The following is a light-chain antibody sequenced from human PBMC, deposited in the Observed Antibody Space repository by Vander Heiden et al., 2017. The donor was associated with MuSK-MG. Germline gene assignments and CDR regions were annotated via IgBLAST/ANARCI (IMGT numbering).Light chain of an antibody. V-gene: IGKV1-39*01. Sequence: DIQMTQSPSSLSASVGDRVTITCRASRSVNKYLNWYQQKPGEAPKLLIYAASTLQSGVPSRFTGSGSGRHFSLVISSLQPEDFATYYCQESYNSSRVTFGLGTKVDMK. CDR2: AAS. CDR1: RSVNKY. J-gene: IGKJ3*01. CDR3: QESYNSSRVT.